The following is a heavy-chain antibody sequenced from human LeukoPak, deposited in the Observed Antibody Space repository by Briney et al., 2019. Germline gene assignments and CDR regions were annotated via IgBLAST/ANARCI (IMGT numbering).Heavy chain of an antibody. D-gene: IGHD3-10*01. J-gene: IGHJ5*02. CDR3: ARYGSGSTWFDP. Sequence: SETLSLTCAVYGGSFSGYYWSWIRQPPGKGLEWIGEINHSGSTNYYPSLKSRVTISVDTSKNQFSLKVSSVTAADTAVYYCARYGSGSTWFDPWGQGTLVTVSS. CDR1: GGSFSGYY. CDR2: INHSGST. V-gene: IGHV4-34*01.